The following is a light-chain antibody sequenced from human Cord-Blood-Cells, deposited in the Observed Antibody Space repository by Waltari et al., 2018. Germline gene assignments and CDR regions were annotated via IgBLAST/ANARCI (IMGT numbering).Light chain of an antibody. V-gene: IGLV2-8*01. CDR2: EVS. CDR3: SSYAGSNNVV. CDR1: SSDVGGYNY. J-gene: IGLJ2*01. Sequence: QSALTQPPSASGSPGQSVTISCTGTSSDVGGYNYVSWYQQHPGKAPKLMIYEVSKRPSGVHDSFSGSKSGNTASLTVSGLQAEDEADDYCSSYAGSNNVVFGGGTKLTVL.